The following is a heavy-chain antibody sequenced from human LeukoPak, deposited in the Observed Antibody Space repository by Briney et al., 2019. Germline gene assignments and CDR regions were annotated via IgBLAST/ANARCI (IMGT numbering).Heavy chain of an antibody. CDR3: ARENVDYDFWSGYPNWFDP. CDR1: GFTFSNYW. V-gene: IGHV3-7*05. J-gene: IGHJ5*02. Sequence: GGSLRLSCAASGFTFSNYWMSWVRQAPGKGLEWVANIRQDGSEKYYVDSVKGRFTISRDNAKKSLYLQMNSLRAEDTAVYYCARENVDYDFWSGYPNWFDPWGQGTLVTVSS. D-gene: IGHD3-3*01. CDR2: IRQDGSEK.